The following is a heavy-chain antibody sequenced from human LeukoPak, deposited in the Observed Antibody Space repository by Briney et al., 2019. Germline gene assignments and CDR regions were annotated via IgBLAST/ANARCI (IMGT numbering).Heavy chain of an antibody. CDR3: VPKGTEGY. V-gene: IGHV3-64D*06. CDR1: GFTFSGYS. J-gene: IGHJ4*02. CDR2: ISPDGGNT. Sequence: GGSLRLSCAASGFTFSGYSMNWVRQAPGKGLEYVSAISPDGGNTYYADSVKGRFSISRDNSKNTLYLQMSSLRPEDTAVYYCVPKGTEGYWGQGTLVTVSS.